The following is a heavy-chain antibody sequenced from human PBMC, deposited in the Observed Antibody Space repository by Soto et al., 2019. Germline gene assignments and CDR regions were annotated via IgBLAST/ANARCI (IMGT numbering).Heavy chain of an antibody. CDR3: AKGLINGRWYAED. D-gene: IGHD6-13*01. CDR2: ITDSGTGT. Sequence: EVHLLESGGGWVHPGDPRRLSCGAFGFTFGSVVMPWVRQAPGKGLEWVSCITDSGTGTYYADSVKGRFTISRDNSKNTMYLQMNNLRAEDTGVYYCAKGLINGRWYAEDWGQGTLVTVSS. CDR1: GFTFGSVV. J-gene: IGHJ4*02. V-gene: IGHV3-23*01.